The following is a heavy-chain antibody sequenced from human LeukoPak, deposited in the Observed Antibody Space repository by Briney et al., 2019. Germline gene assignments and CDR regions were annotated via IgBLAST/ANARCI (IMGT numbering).Heavy chain of an antibody. CDR3: AKMKGQRLNDYCMDV. J-gene: IGHJ6*03. CDR1: GLAFRNFA. CDR2: MTGSGGSS. Sequence: GGSLRLSCEASGLAFRNFAMSWVRQAPGKGLEWISGMTGSGGSSYYADSVKGRFTISRDNAKNALYLQMNSLRADDTALYYCAKMKGQRLNDYCMDVWGKGTTVTVSS. V-gene: IGHV3-23*01.